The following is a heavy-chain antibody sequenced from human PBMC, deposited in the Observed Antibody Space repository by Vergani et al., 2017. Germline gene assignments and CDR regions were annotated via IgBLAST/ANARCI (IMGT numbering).Heavy chain of an antibody. CDR1: GFSFSGYW. D-gene: IGHD5-12*01. J-gene: IGHJ5*01. Sequence: EGQLMESGGGLVHPGGSLRLSCEGSGFSFSGYWMHWVRQSPEKGLVWVSRIKSDGSITNYADSVKGRFTISRDNAKNTLYLEMNSLRGDDTAIYYCVRARCSGPCFMSNWFDSWGQGTLVTVSS. CDR2: IKSDGSIT. CDR3: VRARCSGPCFMSNWFDS. V-gene: IGHV3-74*02.